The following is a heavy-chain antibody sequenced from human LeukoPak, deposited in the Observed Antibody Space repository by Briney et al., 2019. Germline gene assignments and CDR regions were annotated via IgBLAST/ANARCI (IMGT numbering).Heavy chain of an antibody. CDR2: ISGSGGST. CDR3: AKDPGGHSSGYPYYFDY. Sequence: GGSLRLSCAASGFIFSCCGMHWVRQAPGKGLEWVSAISGSGGSTYYADSVKGRFTISRDNSKNTLYLQMNSLRAEDTAVYYCAKDPGGHSSGYPYYFDYWGQGTLVTVSS. CDR1: GFIFSCCG. D-gene: IGHD3-22*01. J-gene: IGHJ4*02. V-gene: IGHV3-23*01.